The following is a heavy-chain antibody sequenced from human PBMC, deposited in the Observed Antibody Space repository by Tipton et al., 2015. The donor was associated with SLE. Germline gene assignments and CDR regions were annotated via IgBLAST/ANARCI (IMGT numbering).Heavy chain of an antibody. CDR2: IIHSGVT. D-gene: IGHD1-1*01. CDR1: GDSVTNSLYY. V-gene: IGHV4-34*12. Sequence: TLSLTCTVSGDSVTNSLYYWSWIRQPPGKGLEWIAEIIHSGVTNYNPSLRSRVTISVDMSKNQVSLKLSSVTAADTAVYYCARVAPTEVFDYWGQGTLVTVSS. J-gene: IGHJ4*02. CDR3: ARVAPTEVFDY.